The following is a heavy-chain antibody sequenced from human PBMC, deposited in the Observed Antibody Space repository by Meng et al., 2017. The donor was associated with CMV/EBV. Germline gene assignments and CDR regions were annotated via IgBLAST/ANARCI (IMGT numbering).Heavy chain of an antibody. CDR2: ISAYNGNT. V-gene: IGHV1-18*01. J-gene: IGHJ6*03. CDR1: GYTFTSYG. D-gene: IGHD2-15*01. Sequence: QLQLGQVGAGVQKPGASVKVSFKASGYTFTSYGISWVRQAPGQGLEWMGWISAYNGNTNYAKKLQGRVTMTTDTSTSTAYMELRSLRSDDTAVYYCARVQGSYYMDVWGKGTTVTVSS. CDR3: ARVQGSYYMDV.